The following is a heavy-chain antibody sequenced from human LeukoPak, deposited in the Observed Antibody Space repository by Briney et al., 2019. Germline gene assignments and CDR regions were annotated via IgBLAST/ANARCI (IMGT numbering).Heavy chain of an antibody. Sequence: GGSLRLSCAASGFTFSSYAMSWVRQAPGKGLEWVSAISGRGGSTYYADSVKGRCTISRDNCKNTLYLQMKSLRAEDTAVYYCARDARQQLNAFDIWGQGTMVTVSS. CDR1: GFTFSSYA. CDR2: ISGRGGST. CDR3: ARDARQQLNAFDI. J-gene: IGHJ3*02. V-gene: IGHV3-23*01. D-gene: IGHD6-13*01.